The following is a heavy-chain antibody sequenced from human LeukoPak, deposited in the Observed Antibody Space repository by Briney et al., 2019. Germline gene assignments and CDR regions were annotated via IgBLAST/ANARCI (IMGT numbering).Heavy chain of an antibody. V-gene: IGHV4-59*12. CDR3: ARGARGWFWGYAFDI. D-gene: IGHD6-19*01. CDR2: IYSSGST. CDR1: AGSISSYY. Sequence: SETLSLTCTVSAGSISSYYWSWIRQPPGKGLEWIGCIYSSGSTNYNPALKSRVTVSVDTSKNQFSLKLSSVTAADTAVYYCARGARGWFWGYAFDIWGQGTMVTVSS. J-gene: IGHJ3*02.